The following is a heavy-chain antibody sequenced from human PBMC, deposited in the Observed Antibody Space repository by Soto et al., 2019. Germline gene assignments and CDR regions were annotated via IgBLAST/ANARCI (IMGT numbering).Heavy chain of an antibody. CDR3: ARVITMVRGVMFWFDP. CDR1: GGSFSGYY. Sequence: ASETLSLTCAVYGGSFSGYYWSWIRQPPGKGLEWIGEINHSGSTNYNPSLKSRVTISVDTSKNQFSLKLSSVTAADTAVYYCARVITMVRGVMFWFDPWGQGTLVTVSS. V-gene: IGHV4-34*01. J-gene: IGHJ5*02. D-gene: IGHD3-10*01. CDR2: INHSGST.